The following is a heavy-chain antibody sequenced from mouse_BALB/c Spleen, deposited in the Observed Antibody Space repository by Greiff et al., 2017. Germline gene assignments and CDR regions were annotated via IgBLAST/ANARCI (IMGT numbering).Heavy chain of an antibody. CDR2: ISTYYGNT. CDR1: GYTFTDYA. CDR3: ARGRADYYGSSVWYFDV. D-gene: IGHD1-1*01. V-gene: IGHV1-67*01. J-gene: IGHJ1*01. Sequence: VQLQQSGPELVRPGVSVKISCKGSGYTFTDYAMHWVKQSHAKSLEWIGVISTYYGNTNYNQKFKGKATMTVDKSSSTAYMELARLTSEDSAIYYCARGRADYYGSSVWYFDVWGAGTTVTVSS.